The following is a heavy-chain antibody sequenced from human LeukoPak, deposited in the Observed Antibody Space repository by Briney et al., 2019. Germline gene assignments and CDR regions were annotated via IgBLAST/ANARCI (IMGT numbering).Heavy chain of an antibody. CDR2: IYYRGNT. Sequence: GSLRLSCATSGFSFSSYAMSWIRQPPGKGLEWIGSIYYRGNTYYNPSLQSRVTISVDTSKNQFSLKLSSVTAADTAVYFCARDSPYSGNFLIDFDDWGQGTLVTVSS. V-gene: IGHV4-39*07. CDR3: ARDSPYSGNFLIDFDD. CDR1: GFSFSSYA. D-gene: IGHD1-26*01. J-gene: IGHJ4*02.